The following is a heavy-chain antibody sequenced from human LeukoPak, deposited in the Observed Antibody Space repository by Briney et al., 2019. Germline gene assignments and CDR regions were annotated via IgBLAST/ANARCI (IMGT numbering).Heavy chain of an antibody. CDR3: ARQRVCSSTSCYVRPFDY. J-gene: IGHJ4*02. CDR1: GGSISSSSYY. V-gene: IGHV4-39*01. Sequence: PSETLSLTCTVSGGSISSSSYYWGWIRQPPGKGLEWIGCIYYSGSTYYNPSLKSRVTISLDTSKNQFSLKLSSVTAADTAVYYCARQRVCSSTSCYVRPFDYWGQGTLVTVSS. D-gene: IGHD2-2*01. CDR2: IYYSGST.